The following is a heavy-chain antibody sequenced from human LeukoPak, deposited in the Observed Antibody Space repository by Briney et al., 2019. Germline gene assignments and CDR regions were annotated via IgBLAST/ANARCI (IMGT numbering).Heavy chain of an antibody. CDR2: INPSGGST. CDR1: GYAFTSYF. Sequence: ASVKVSCKASGYAFTSYFIHWVRQAPGQGLEWMGMINPSGGSTTYAQKFQGRVTMTRDTSTSTVYMELSSLRSDDTAVFYCARVAPPLDDYIRGSFPYYFDYWGQGTPVTVSS. V-gene: IGHV1-46*01. CDR3: ARVAPPLDDYIRGSFPYYFDY. J-gene: IGHJ4*02. D-gene: IGHD3-16*01.